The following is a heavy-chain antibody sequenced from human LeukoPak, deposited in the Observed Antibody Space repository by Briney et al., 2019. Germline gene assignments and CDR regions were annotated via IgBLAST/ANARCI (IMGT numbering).Heavy chain of an antibody. V-gene: IGHV3-23*01. Sequence: GGSLRLSCAASGFTFSSYAMSWVRQAPGKGLEWVSTISGSGGSTYYADSVKGRFTISRDNSKNTLYLQMNSLRAEDTAVYYCAASIAARSPPFDYWGQGTLVTVSS. CDR1: GFTFSSYA. J-gene: IGHJ4*02. CDR2: ISGSGGST. CDR3: AASIAARSPPFDY. D-gene: IGHD6-6*01.